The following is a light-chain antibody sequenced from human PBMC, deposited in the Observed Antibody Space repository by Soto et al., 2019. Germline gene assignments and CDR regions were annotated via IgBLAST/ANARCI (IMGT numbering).Light chain of an antibody. J-gene: IGLJ3*02. V-gene: IGLV1-40*01. Sequence: QSVLTQPPSVSGAPGQRVTISCTGNSSNLGAGYDVHWYQQLPGAAPKLVIFGNRNRPSGVPERFSGSKSGTSASLAITGLQPEDEADYFCCSFVDSDTVLFGGGTKLTVL. CDR2: GNR. CDR3: CSFVDSDTVL. CDR1: SSNLGAGYD.